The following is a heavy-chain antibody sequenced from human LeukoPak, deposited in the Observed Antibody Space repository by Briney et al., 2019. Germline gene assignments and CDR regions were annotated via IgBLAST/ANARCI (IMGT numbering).Heavy chain of an antibody. V-gene: IGHV4-59*01. CDR2: IYYSGST. D-gene: IGHD1-26*01. CDR3: ARADSGSYYSNYYYYMDV. Sequence: SETLSLTCTVSGGSISSYYWSWIRQPPGKGLEWIGYIYYSGSTNYNPSLKSRVTISVDTSKNQFSLKLSSVTAADTAVYYCARADSGSYYSNYYYYMDVWGKGTTVTVSS. J-gene: IGHJ6*03. CDR1: GGSISSYY.